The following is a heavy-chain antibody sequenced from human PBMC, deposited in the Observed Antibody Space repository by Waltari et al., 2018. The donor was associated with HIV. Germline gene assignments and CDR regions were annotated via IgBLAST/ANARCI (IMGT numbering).Heavy chain of an antibody. CDR2: INPKSGGT. CDR1: GYRLTSYY. Sequence: QVQLMQSGAEVKKPGDSVKVSCEASGYRLTSYYIYWVRQAPGQGLEWMGWINPKSGGTNYARRFEGEVSLTRDTSINTVFLEFNRLTLDDTAFYYCARGGGPNSTGHWGQGTLITVSS. D-gene: IGHD3-16*01. CDR3: ARGGGPNSTGH. J-gene: IGHJ4*02. V-gene: IGHV1-2*02.